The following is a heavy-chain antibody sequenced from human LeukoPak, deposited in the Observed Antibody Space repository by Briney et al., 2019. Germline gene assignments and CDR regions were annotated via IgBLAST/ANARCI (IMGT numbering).Heavy chain of an antibody. CDR1: GFTISDYD. CDR3: ARGCVIGITGRWFDP. D-gene: IGHD1-14*01. J-gene: IGHJ5*02. CDR2: ICSAGDT. Sequence: PGGSLRLSCTASGFTISDYDMRWVRQATGKGLEWVSAICSAGDTYYPRSVKGRFTISIENAKNSFYLQMNTLRAADTAVYYCARGCVIGITGRWFDPWGQGTLVTVSS. V-gene: IGHV3-13*01.